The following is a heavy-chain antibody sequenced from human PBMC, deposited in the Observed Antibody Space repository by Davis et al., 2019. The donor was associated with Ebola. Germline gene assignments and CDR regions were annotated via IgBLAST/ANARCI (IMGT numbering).Heavy chain of an antibody. CDR2: ISYDGSNK. J-gene: IGHJ4*02. Sequence: GESLKISCAASGFTFSSYGMHWVRQAPGKGLEWVAVISYDGSNKYYADSVKGRFTIPRDNSKNTLYLQMNSLRAEDTAVYYCAKGTVAGYWGQGTLVTVSS. D-gene: IGHD4-23*01. CDR3: AKGTVAGY. CDR1: GFTFSSYG. V-gene: IGHV3-30*18.